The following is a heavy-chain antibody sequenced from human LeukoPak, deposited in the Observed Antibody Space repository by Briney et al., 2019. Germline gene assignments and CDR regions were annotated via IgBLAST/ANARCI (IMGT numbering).Heavy chain of an antibody. CDR3: ARDARLVAFDN. J-gene: IGHJ4*02. Sequence: GGSLRLSCAASGFTFSTYGMNWVRQAPGKGLEWVSGITGGGDTTFYADSVKGRFTISRDNPKNTLYLQMNSLRADDTAVYYCARDARLVAFDNWGQGTMVTVSS. V-gene: IGHV3-23*01. D-gene: IGHD5-12*01. CDR2: ITGGGDTT. CDR1: GFTFSTYG.